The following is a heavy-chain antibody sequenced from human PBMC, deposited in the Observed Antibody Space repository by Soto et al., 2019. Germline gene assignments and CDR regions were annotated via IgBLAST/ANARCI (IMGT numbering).Heavy chain of an antibody. V-gene: IGHV3-74*03. CDR1: GLTLSNYW. D-gene: IGHD2-15*01. Sequence: EVQLVESGGGPVQAGGSLRLSCAASGLTLSNYWMQWVRQGPGKGLVWVAHIKSNGITTKYADSVKGRFTTSRDDAKNMLYLKMKSLRHDDTAVYYWEKVKGGSGDRGDPLDLWGQGILVTVSS. J-gene: IGHJ5*02. CDR3: EKVKGGSGDRGDPLDL. CDR2: IKSNGITT.